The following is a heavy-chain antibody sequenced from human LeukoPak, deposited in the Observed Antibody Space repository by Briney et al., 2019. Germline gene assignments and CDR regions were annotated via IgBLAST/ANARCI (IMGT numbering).Heavy chain of an antibody. J-gene: IGHJ4*02. CDR3: AKPIRWLQPPLDY. CDR1: GXXXXSXG. V-gene: IGHV3-30*18. CDR2: ISYDGSNK. Sequence: PGRSLRLSCAAXGXXXXSXGXXWVRXXXXXXXXXXXVISYDGSNKYYADSVKGRFTISRDNSKNTLYLQMNSLRAEDTAVYYCAKPIRWLQPPLDYWGQGTLVTVSS. D-gene: IGHD5-12*01.